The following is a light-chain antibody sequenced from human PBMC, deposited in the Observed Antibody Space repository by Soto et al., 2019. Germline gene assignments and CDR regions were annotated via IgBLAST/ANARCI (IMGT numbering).Light chain of an antibody. V-gene: IGKV2-30*02. CDR3: MQGTYRRT. J-gene: IGKJ1*01. CDR2: RVS. Sequence: DIVMTQSPLSLPVTLGQPASISCRASQSLVHSDGNTYLNWYQQRPGQSPRRLIYRVSNRDSGVPDRFSGRGSATDFTLKISRVEAEDVGVYYCMQGTYRRTFGQGTKVDIK. CDR1: QSLVHSDGNTY.